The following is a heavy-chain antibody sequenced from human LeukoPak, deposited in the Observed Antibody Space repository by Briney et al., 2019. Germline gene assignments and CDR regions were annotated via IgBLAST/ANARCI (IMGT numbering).Heavy chain of an antibody. CDR3: AKEYSSGWYGYYYYYMDV. Sequence: GGSLRLSCAASGFTFSSYGMHWVRQAPGKGVEWVAVIWYDGSNKYYADSVKGRFTISRDNSKNTLYLQMNSLRAEDTAVYYCAKEYSSGWYGYYYYYMDVWGKGTSVTVSS. J-gene: IGHJ6*03. D-gene: IGHD6-19*01. CDR2: IWYDGSNK. V-gene: IGHV3-33*06. CDR1: GFTFSSYG.